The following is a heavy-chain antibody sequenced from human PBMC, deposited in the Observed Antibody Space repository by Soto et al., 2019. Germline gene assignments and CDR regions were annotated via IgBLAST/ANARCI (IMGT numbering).Heavy chain of an antibody. Sequence: ASVKVSCKASGYTFTSYYMHWVRQAPGQGLEWMGIINPSGGSTSYAQKFQGRVTMTRDTSTSTVYMELSSLRSEDTAVYYCARDRWGLGYCSGGSCLRDYYYYGMDVWGQGTTVTVSS. CDR1: GYTFTSYY. CDR3: ARDRWGLGYCSGGSCLRDYYYYGMDV. D-gene: IGHD2-15*01. V-gene: IGHV1-46*01. CDR2: INPSGGST. J-gene: IGHJ6*02.